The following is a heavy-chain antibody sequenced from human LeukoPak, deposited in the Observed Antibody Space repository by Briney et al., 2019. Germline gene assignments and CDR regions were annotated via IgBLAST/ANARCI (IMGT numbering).Heavy chain of an antibody. CDR3: ARTYYDILTGSGNWFDP. J-gene: IGHJ5*02. Sequence: SETLSLTCTVSGGSISSSSYYWGWIRQPPGKGLEWIGSIYYSGSTYYNPSLKSRVTISVDTSKNQFSLKLSSVTAADTAVYYCARTYYDILTGSGNWFDPWGQGTLVTVSS. CDR1: GGSISSSSYY. V-gene: IGHV4-39*01. CDR2: IYYSGST. D-gene: IGHD3-9*01.